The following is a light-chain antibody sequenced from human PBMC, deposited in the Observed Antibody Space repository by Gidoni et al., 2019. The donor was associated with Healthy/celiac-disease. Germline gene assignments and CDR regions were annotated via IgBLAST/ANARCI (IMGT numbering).Light chain of an antibody. CDR2: KDS. Sequence: SYELTPPPSVSVSPGQTARITCSGDALPKQYAYWYQQKPGQAPVLVISKDSERPSGIPERFSGSSSGTTVTLTISGVQAEDEADYYCQSADSSGTYPVVFGGGTKLTVL. CDR3: QSADSSGTYPVV. CDR1: ALPKQY. V-gene: IGLV3-25*03. J-gene: IGLJ2*01.